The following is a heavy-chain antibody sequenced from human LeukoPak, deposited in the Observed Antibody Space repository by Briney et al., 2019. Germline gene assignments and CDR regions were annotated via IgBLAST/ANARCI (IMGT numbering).Heavy chain of an antibody. Sequence: GGFLRLSCAASGFTFSSYAMSWVRQAPGKGLEWVSAISGSGGSTYYADSVKGRFTISRDNSKNTLYLQMNSLRAEDTAVYYCAKYPGIAAAGTGRWFDPWGQGTLVTVSS. CDR1: GFTFSSYA. D-gene: IGHD6-13*01. V-gene: IGHV3-23*01. J-gene: IGHJ5*02. CDR3: AKYPGIAAAGTGRWFDP. CDR2: ISGSGGST.